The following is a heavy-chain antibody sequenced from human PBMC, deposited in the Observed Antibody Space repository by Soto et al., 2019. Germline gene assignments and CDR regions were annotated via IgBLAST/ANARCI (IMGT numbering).Heavy chain of an antibody. CDR1: GGSISSGGYY. CDR2: IYYSGST. J-gene: IGHJ5*02. Sequence: QVQLQESGPGLVKPSQTLSLTCTVSGGSISSGGYYWSWIRQHPGKGLEWIGYIYYSGSTYYNPSRKGRVTLSVDTSKNQFSLKLSSVTAADTAVYYCARVTRYCISTSCWFDWFDPWGQGTLVTVSS. CDR3: ARVTRYCISTSCWFDWFDP. V-gene: IGHV4-31*03. D-gene: IGHD2-2*01.